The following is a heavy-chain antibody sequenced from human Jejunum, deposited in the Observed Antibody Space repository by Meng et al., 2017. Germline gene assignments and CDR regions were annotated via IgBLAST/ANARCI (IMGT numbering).Heavy chain of an antibody. CDR1: GFTFSRYW. D-gene: IGHD3-9*01. CDR2: IKPDGSET. J-gene: IGHJ4*02. V-gene: IGHV3-7*01. Sequence: GESLKISCEASGFTFSRYWMSWVRQAPGKGLEWVSVIKPDGSETGYVESLKGRLTISRDNAKNSLYLQMNSLRAEETAVYYCATHNDWRFDYWGQGTLVTVSS. CDR3: ATHNDWRFDY.